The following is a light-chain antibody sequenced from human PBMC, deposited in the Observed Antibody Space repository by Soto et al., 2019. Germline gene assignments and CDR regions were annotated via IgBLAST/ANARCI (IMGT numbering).Light chain of an antibody. J-gene: IGKJ3*01. CDR3: QQYGSSPRT. V-gene: IGKV3-20*01. CDR2: GAS. CDR1: QSVSTTS. Sequence: EIVLTQSPGTLSLSPGERATLSCRASQSVSTTSLAWYQQKPGQAPRLLIYGASSRATGIPGRFSGSGSGTDFTLTISRLEPEDFAVYYCQQYGSSPRTFGPGTKVDLK.